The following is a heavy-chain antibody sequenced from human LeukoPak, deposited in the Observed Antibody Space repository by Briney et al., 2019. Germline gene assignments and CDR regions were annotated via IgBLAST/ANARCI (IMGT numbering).Heavy chain of an antibody. V-gene: IGHV3-48*02. CDR3: ARDSPLIAPRPGGFDY. CDR2: ITSSSTI. CDR1: GFTFSSYS. D-gene: IGHD6-6*01. Sequence: GGSQRLSCAASGFTFSSYSMNWVRQAPGNGLEWVSYITSSSTIYYADSVRGRFTISRDNAKNSLYLQMNSLRDEDTAVYYCARDSPLIAPRPGGFDYWGQGTLVTVSS. J-gene: IGHJ4*02.